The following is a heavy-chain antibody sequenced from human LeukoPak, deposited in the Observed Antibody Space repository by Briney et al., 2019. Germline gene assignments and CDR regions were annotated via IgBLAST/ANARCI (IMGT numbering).Heavy chain of an antibody. D-gene: IGHD2-2*01. CDR3: ARQGRYCSSTSCFGYYYYMDV. CDR2: IYYSGST. J-gene: IGHJ6*03. CDR1: GGSISSSSYY. V-gene: IGHV4-39*01. Sequence: SETLSLTCTVSGGSISSSSYYWGRSRQPPGKGLEWIGCIYYSGSTYYNPSLKSRVTISVDTSKNQFSLKLSSVTAADTAVYYCARQGRYCSSTSCFGYYYYMDVWGKGTTVTISS.